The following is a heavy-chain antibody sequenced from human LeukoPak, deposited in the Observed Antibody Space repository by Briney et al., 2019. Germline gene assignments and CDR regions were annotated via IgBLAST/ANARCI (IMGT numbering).Heavy chain of an antibody. V-gene: IGHV1-8*01. CDR2: MNPNSGNT. CDR1: GYTFTSYD. CDR3: ASCSGGSCYAHY. J-gene: IGHJ4*02. D-gene: IGHD2-15*01. Sequence: GSVKVSCKASGYTFTSYDINWVRQATGQGLEWMGWMNPNSGNTGYAQKFQGRVTMTRNTSISTAYMELSSLRSEDTAVYYCASCSGGSCYAHYWGQGTLVTVSS.